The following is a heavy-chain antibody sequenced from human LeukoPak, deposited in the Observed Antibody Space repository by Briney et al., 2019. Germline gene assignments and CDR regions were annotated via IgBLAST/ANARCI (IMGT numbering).Heavy chain of an antibody. D-gene: IGHD6-13*01. CDR3: ARGGVRTAASSLGY. Sequence: ASVKVSCKPSGYTFTGYYIHWVRQAPGQGLEWMGWINPNSGGTNFAQKFRGRVTMTRDTSITTAYMELTRLKSDDAAVYYCARGGVRTAASSLGYWGQGTLVTVSS. CDR1: GYTFTGYY. J-gene: IGHJ4*01. V-gene: IGHV1-2*02. CDR2: INPNSGGT.